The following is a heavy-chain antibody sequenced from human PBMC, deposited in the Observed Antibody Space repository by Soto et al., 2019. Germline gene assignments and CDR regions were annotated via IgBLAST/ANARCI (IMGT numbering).Heavy chain of an antibody. D-gene: IGHD5-18*01. CDR3: ATFGGTAMVYEWFDP. CDR2: ISAYNGNT. V-gene: IGHV1-18*01. Sequence: GASVKVSCKSSGYTFTSYGISWVRQAPGQGLEWMGWISAYNGNTNYAQKLQGRVTMTTDTSTSTAYMELRSLRSDDTAVYYCATFGGTAMVYEWFDPWGQGTLVTVSS. J-gene: IGHJ5*02. CDR1: GYTFTSYG.